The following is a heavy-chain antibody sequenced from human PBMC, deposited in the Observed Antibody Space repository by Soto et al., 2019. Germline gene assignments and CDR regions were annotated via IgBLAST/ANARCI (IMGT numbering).Heavy chain of an antibody. CDR1: GYTFSDYG. Sequence: QVQLVQSGAEVKKPGTSMKVSCKASGYTFSDYGISWVRQAPGQGLEWMGWINAYTGNTKFAQKLQGRVTMTTDTSTSTVYMDLRSRRPDDTAVYYCARSRLQGPIGVDYWGHGTLVTVSS. CDR2: INAYTGNT. V-gene: IGHV1-18*01. CDR3: ARSRLQGPIGVDY. J-gene: IGHJ4*01. D-gene: IGHD3-16*01.